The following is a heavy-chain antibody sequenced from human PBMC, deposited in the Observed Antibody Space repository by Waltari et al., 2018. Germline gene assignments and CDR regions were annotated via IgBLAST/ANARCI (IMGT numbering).Heavy chain of an antibody. D-gene: IGHD3-16*01. CDR3: ARVLGMGWFDP. CDR2: IKEDGSTK. V-gene: IGHV3-7*03. Sequence: EVQVVESGGDLVQPGGSLRLSCVASGFSFSAYWMGWLRQVPGKGLEWVAKIKEDGSTKFYVDSVKGRFTISRDNAKNSLYLQMDSLRVEDTAVFYCARVLGMGWFDPWGQGTLVTVSS. CDR1: GFSFSAYW. J-gene: IGHJ5*02.